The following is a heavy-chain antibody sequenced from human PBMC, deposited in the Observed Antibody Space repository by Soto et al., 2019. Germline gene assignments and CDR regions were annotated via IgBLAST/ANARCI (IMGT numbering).Heavy chain of an antibody. CDR3: ARAGSDANKFDF. J-gene: IGHJ4*02. CDR2: FIPIFGTP. D-gene: IGHD6-25*01. V-gene: IGHV1-69*15. Sequence: QVQLVQSGAEVKKPGSSVKVSCKASGGTFNTYAITWVRQAPGQGLEWMGRFIPIFGTPNFAQKFQGRVXFXPXXYTRTTYMDLSSLTSDDTAVYSCARAGSDANKFDFWGQGALVTVSS. CDR1: GGTFNTYA.